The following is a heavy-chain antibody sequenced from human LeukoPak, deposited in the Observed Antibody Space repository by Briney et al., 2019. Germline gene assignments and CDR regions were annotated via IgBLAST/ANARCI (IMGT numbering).Heavy chain of an antibody. J-gene: IGHJ4*02. D-gene: IGHD3-10*01. CDR1: GGSISSSSYY. CDR3: ARQKVRGPHGYY. CDR2: IYYSGST. V-gene: IGHV4-39*01. Sequence: SETLSLTCTVSGGSISSSSYYWGWIRQPPGKGLEWIGSIYYSGSTYYNPSLKSRVTISVDTSKNQFSLKLSSVTAADTAVYYCARQKVRGPHGYYWGQGTLVTVSS.